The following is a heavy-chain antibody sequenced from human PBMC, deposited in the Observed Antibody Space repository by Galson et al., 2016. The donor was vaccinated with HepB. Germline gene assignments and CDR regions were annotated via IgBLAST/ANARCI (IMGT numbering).Heavy chain of an antibody. CDR2: IRGDGIVS. V-gene: IGHV3-7*01. Sequence: SLRLSCAASGFTFSAHWMNWVRQAPGKGLEWVANIRGDGIVSYYAESVRGRFTISRDNAKNTLYLQMNSLRVEDTAVYYCARDQSGDCSTTKCWGPDYWGQGTLVTVSS. CDR3: ARDQSGDCSTTKCWGPDY. D-gene: IGHD2-2*01. CDR1: GFTFSAHW. J-gene: IGHJ4*02.